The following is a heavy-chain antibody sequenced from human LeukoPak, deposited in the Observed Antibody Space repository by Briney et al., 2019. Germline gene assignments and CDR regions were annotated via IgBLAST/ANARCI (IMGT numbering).Heavy chain of an antibody. J-gene: IGHJ4*02. V-gene: IGHV4-34*01. Sequence: SETLSLTCAVYGGSFSGYYWSWIRQPPGKGLEWIGEINHSGSTNYNPSLKSRFTLSLDTSKNHFSLKVTSMTAADTGVYYCARSLPGAIGAADFWGQGTLVTVSS. CDR1: GGSFSGYY. D-gene: IGHD6-13*01. CDR3: ARSLPGAIGAADF. CDR2: INHSGST.